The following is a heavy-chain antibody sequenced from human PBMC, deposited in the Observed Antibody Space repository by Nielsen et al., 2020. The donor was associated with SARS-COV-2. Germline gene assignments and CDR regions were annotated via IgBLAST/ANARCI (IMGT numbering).Heavy chain of an antibody. CDR1: GGAIGTSDYY. J-gene: IGHJ5*02. Sequence: SETLSLTCTVSGGAIGTSDYYWAWFRQAPGKGLEWIGSGYHTGSTYYNPSLKSRVTISVDASKNQFSLNLRSVTAADTAVYYCARVSGRGYGESWGQGTLVTVSS. D-gene: IGHD4-17*01. CDR2: GYHTGST. V-gene: IGHV4-39*02. CDR3: ARVSGRGYGES.